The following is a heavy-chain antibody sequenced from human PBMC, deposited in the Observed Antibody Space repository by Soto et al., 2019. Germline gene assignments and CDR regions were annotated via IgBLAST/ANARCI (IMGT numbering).Heavy chain of an antibody. CDR3: ARDLIGYSSSWYVPNGMDV. D-gene: IGHD6-13*01. J-gene: IGHJ6*02. Sequence: GASVKVSCKASGYTFTGYYMHWVRQAPGQGLEWMGWINPNSGGTNYAQKFQGWVTMTRDTSISTAYMELSRLRSDDTAVYYCARDLIGYSSSWYVPNGMDVWGQGTTVTV. CDR2: INPNSGGT. CDR1: GYTFTGYY. V-gene: IGHV1-2*04.